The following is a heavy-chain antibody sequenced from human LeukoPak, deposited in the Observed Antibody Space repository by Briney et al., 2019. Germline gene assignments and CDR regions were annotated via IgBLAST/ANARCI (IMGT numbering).Heavy chain of an antibody. CDR2: INSDGSVT. CDR3: ARYGGYDWYFDY. V-gene: IGHV3-74*01. Sequence: PGGSLRLSCAASGFTFSGYWMHWVRQAPGKGLVWVSRINSDGSVTTYADSVKGRFTIFRDNAKNTLYLQMNSLTAEDTAVYYCARYGGYDWYFDYWGQGTLVTVSS. CDR1: GFTFSGYW. J-gene: IGHJ4*02. D-gene: IGHD5-12*01.